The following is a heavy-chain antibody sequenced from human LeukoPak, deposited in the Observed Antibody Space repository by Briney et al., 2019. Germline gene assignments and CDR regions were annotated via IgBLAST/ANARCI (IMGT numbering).Heavy chain of an antibody. V-gene: IGHV3-30*02. CDR1: GFTFSNSG. CDR2: LRYDGSNK. Sequence: GGSLRLSCAASGFTFSNSGMHWVRQAPGKGLEWVAFLRYDGSNKFYTDSVKGRFTISRDNSKNTLYLQMNSLRAEDTAVYYCASSGVFPHNPLDYWGQGTLVTVSS. J-gene: IGHJ4*02. CDR3: ASSGVFPHNPLDY. D-gene: IGHD6-19*01.